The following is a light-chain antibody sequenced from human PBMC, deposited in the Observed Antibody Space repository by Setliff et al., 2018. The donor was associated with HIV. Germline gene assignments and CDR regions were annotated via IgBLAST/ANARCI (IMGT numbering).Light chain of an antibody. CDR1: SSDVGGYSY. J-gene: IGLJ1*01. CDR2: EVT. CDR3: SSYTSSNTSYV. Sequence: QSALTQPASVSGSPGQSITISCTGTSSDVGGYSYVSWYQQHPGKAPKLIIYEVTNRPSGVSNRFSSSKSGNTASLTISGLQAEDEADYYCSSYTSSNTSYVFGAGTKVTVL. V-gene: IGLV2-14*01.